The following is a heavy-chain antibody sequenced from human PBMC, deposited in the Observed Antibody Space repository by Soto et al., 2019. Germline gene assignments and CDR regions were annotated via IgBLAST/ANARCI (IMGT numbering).Heavy chain of an antibody. CDR3: ARGLQYQPLVLDAFDI. D-gene: IGHD2-2*01. CDR1: GFTFSSYS. Sequence: EVQLVESGGGLVKPGGSLRLSCAASGFTFSSYSMNWVRQAPGKGLEWVSSISSSSSYIYYADSVKGRFTISRDNAKNSLYLQMNSLRAEDTAVYYCARGLQYQPLVLDAFDIWGQGTMVTVSS. J-gene: IGHJ3*02. CDR2: ISSSSSYI. V-gene: IGHV3-21*01.